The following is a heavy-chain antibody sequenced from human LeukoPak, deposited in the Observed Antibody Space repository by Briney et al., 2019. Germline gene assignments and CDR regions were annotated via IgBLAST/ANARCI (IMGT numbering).Heavy chain of an antibody. CDR1: GGSIFSYY. J-gene: IGHJ4*02. CDR2: IYYSGST. CDR3: ARHLNNCGDDCYIFDY. Sequence: PSETLSLTCTVSGGSIFSYYWSWIRQPPGKGLEWMGCIYYSGSTNYNPSLKSRVTISVDTSKNQFSLRVSSVTAADTAVYYCARHLNNCGDDCYIFDYWGQGTLVTVSS. D-gene: IGHD2-21*01. V-gene: IGHV4-59*08.